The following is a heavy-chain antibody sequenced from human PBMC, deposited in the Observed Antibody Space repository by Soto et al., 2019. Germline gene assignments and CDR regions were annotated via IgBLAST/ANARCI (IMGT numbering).Heavy chain of an antibody. CDR3: ARDSCITTTCAGGGNHFDP. J-gene: IGHJ5*02. V-gene: IGHV1-69*13. Sequence: SVKVSCKAPGGTFSTYAISWVRQAPGQGLEWMGGIIPMFGTANYAQRFQDRVTITADESTNTVYMEMSSLRSDDTAVYYCARDSCITTTCAGGGNHFDPWGQGTLVTVSS. D-gene: IGHD3-10*01. CDR2: IIPMFGTA. CDR1: GGTFSTYA.